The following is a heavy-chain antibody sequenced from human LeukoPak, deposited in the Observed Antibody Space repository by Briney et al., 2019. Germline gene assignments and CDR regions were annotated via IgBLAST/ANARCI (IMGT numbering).Heavy chain of an antibody. Sequence: GSLRLSCAASGFTFSSYAMSWVRQAPGKGLEWVSAISGSGGSTYYADSVKGRFTTSRDNSKNTLYLQMNSLRAEDTAVYYCAKDGLTFGGVIVAYFDYWGQGTLVTVSS. CDR3: AKDGLTFGGVIVAYFDY. D-gene: IGHD3-16*02. V-gene: IGHV3-23*01. CDR1: GFTFSSYA. CDR2: ISGSGGST. J-gene: IGHJ4*02.